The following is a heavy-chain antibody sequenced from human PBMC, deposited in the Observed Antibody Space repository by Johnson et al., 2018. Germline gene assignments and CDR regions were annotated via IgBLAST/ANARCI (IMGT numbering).Heavy chain of an antibody. V-gene: IGHV4-34*01. J-gene: IGHJ6*02. Sequence: QVQLQQWGAGLLKPSETLSLTCGVYGGSFINYHWTWISQAPGKGLEWVGGINHRGDTNYNPSLKSRVSIPLDTSQNQVPLRLTSVSAADTALYYCSRAQDYGSPGCGLDGWGQGTTVTVS. CDR3: SRAQDYGSPGCGLDG. CDR1: GGSFINYH. D-gene: IGHD4-17*01. CDR2: INHRGDT.